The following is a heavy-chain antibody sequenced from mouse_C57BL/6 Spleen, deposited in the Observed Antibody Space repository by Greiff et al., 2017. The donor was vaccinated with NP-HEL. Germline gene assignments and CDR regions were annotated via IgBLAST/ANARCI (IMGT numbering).Heavy chain of an antibody. CDR2: IDPSDSET. J-gene: IGHJ2*01. CDR3: ARLTGTSVYFDY. D-gene: IGHD4-1*01. Sequence: VQLQQPGAELVRPGSSVKLSCKASGYTFTSYWMHWVKQRPIQGLEWIGNIDPSDSETHYNQKFKDKATLTVDKSSSTAYMQLSSLTSEDSAVYYCARLTGTSVYFDYWGQGTTLTVSS. CDR1: GYTFTSYW. V-gene: IGHV1-52*01.